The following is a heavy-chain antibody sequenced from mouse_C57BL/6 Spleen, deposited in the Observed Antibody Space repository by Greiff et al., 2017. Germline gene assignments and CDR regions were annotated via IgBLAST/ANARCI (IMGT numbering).Heavy chain of an antibody. V-gene: IGHV1-80*01. CDR3: ARSYSNYGDWYFDV. J-gene: IGHJ1*03. D-gene: IGHD2-5*01. Sequence: QVQLQQSGAELVKPGASVKISCKASGYAFSSYWMNWVKQRPGKGLEWIGQIYPGDGDTNYNGKFKGKATLTADKSSSTAYMQLSSLTSEDSAVYFCARSYSNYGDWYFDVWGTGTTVTVSS. CDR2: IYPGDGDT. CDR1: GYAFSSYW.